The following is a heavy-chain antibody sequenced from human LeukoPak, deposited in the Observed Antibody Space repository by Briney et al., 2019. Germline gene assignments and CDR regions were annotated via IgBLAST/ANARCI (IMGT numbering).Heavy chain of an antibody. V-gene: IGHV4-34*01. D-gene: IGHD3-3*01. Sequence: SETLSLTCAVYGGSFSGYYWSWIRQPPGKGLEWIGEINHSGSTNYNPSLKSRVTISVDTSKNQFSLKLSSVTAADTAVYYCAMANYDFWSGYYSTVNWFDPWGQGTLVTASS. CDR3: AMANYDFWSGYYSTVNWFDP. CDR1: GGSFSGYY. CDR2: INHSGST. J-gene: IGHJ5*02.